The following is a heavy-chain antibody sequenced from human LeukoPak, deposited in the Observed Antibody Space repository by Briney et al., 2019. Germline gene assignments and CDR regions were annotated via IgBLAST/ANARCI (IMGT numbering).Heavy chain of an antibody. J-gene: IGHJ5*02. V-gene: IGHV5-51*01. CDR3: ARRFKNCSSTSCYFWFDP. D-gene: IGHD2-2*01. CDR2: IYPGDSDT. Sequence: GESLKISCKGSGYSFTSYWIGWVRQMPGKGLEWMGIIYPGDSDTRYSPSFQGQVTISADKSTSTAYLQWSSLKASDTAMYYCARRFKNCSSTSCYFWFDPWGQGTLVTVSS. CDR1: GYSFTSYW.